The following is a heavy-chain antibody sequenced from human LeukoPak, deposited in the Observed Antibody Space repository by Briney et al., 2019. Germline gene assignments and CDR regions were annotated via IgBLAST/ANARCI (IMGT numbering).Heavy chain of an antibody. CDR3: AKSLYVWGSYRLDY. Sequence: GGSLRLSCAASGFTFSSYGMHWVRQAPGKGLEWVAVISYDGSNKYYADSVKGRFTISRDNSKNTLYLQMNSLRAEDTAVYYCAKSLYVWGSYRLDYWGQGTLVTVSS. V-gene: IGHV3-30*18. J-gene: IGHJ4*02. CDR2: ISYDGSNK. D-gene: IGHD3-16*02. CDR1: GFTFSSYG.